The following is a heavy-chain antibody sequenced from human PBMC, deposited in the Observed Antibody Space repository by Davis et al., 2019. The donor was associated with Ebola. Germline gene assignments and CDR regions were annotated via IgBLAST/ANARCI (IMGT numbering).Heavy chain of an antibody. D-gene: IGHD4-11*01. J-gene: IGHJ6*02. Sequence: SVKVSCKASGGTFSSYAISWVRQAPGQGLEWMGRIIPILGIANYAQKFQGRVTITADKSTSTAYMELSSLRSEDTAVYYCARDVGGHNTVTTTHYYYYGMDVWGQGTTVTVSS. CDR2: IIPILGIA. CDR3: ARDVGGHNTVTTTHYYYYGMDV. V-gene: IGHV1-69*04. CDR1: GGTFSSYA.